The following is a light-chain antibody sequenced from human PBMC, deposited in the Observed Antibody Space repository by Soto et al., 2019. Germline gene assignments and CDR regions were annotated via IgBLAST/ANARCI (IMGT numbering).Light chain of an antibody. CDR1: SSDVGSYNL. Sequence: QSALTQPASVSGSPGQSITISCTGTSSDVGSYNLVSWYQQHPGKAPKLMIYEDSKRPSGVSNRFSGSKSGNTASLIISGLQAEDEAEYYFCSYAGTSVVFGGGTKLTVL. CDR3: CSYAGTSVV. V-gene: IGLV2-23*01. J-gene: IGLJ2*01. CDR2: EDS.